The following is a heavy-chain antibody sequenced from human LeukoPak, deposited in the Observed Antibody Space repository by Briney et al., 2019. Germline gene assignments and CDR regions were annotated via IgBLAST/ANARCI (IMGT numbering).Heavy chain of an antibody. Sequence: PSETLSLTCTVSGGSISSSRYYWGWIRQPPGKGLEWFGSIYYSGSTYYNPSCKSRVTLSVGTSKTQFSLKLSSVTAADTAVYYWARLGCSSTSCYSLGYYYMDVWGKGTTVTVSS. CDR1: GGSISSSRYY. D-gene: IGHD2-2*01. J-gene: IGHJ6*03. CDR2: IYYSGST. V-gene: IGHV4-39*01. CDR3: ARLGCSSTSCYSLGYYYMDV.